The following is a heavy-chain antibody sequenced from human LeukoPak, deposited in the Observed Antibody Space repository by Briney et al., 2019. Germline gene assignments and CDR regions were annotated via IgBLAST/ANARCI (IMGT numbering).Heavy chain of an antibody. V-gene: IGHV1-2*06. CDR3: ARDITMVRGVITGMDY. CDR1: GYTFTGCY. J-gene: IGHJ4*02. D-gene: IGHD3-10*01. CDR2: INPNSGGT. Sequence: ASVKVSCKASGYTFTGCYMHWVRQAPGQGLEWMGRINPNSGGTNYAQKFQGRVTMTRDTSISTAYMELSRLRSDDTAVYYCARDITMVRGVITGMDYWGQGTLVTVSS.